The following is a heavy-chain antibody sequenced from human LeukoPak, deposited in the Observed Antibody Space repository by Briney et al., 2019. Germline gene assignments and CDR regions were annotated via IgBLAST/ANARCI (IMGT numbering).Heavy chain of an antibody. D-gene: IGHD3-22*01. CDR3: ARHRDSSAYSYYFDY. CDR2: IYPGDSDT. V-gene: IGHV5-51*01. Sequence: GESLKISCKGSGYIFTSYWIGWVRQMPGKGLEWMGIIYPGDSDTRYSPSFQGQVTISADKSISTAYLQWSSLKASDTAMYYCARHRDSSAYSYYFDYWGQGTLVTVSS. CDR1: GYIFTSYW. J-gene: IGHJ4*02.